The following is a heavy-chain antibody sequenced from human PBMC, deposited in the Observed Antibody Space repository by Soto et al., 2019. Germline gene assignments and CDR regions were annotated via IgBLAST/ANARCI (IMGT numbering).Heavy chain of an antibody. J-gene: IGHJ6*03. Sequence: QVHLVQSGAEVKKPGASVKVSCKASGYTFTSYDINWVRQVAGQGLEWMGWMNPNSGDTAYAQEFQGRVTMPRSTSISIAYMELSSLRPADTAVYYCARGLKMLRVFGLKTYYYYYMDVWGKGTTVTLSS. V-gene: IGHV1-8*01. CDR1: GYTFTSYD. D-gene: IGHD3-10*01. CDR2: MNPNSGDT. CDR3: ARGLKMLRVFGLKTYYYYYMDV.